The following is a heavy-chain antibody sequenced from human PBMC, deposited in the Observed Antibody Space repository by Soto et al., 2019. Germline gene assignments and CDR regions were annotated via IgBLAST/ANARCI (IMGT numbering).Heavy chain of an antibody. CDR2: TYYRSKWYN. CDR1: GDSVSSNSAA. J-gene: IGHJ6*02. D-gene: IGHD6-13*01. CDR3: ARDTYSSSWYDWAYYYYYGMDV. Sequence: SQTLSLPCAISGDSVSSNSAAWNWIRQSPSRGLEWLGRTYYRSKWYNDYAVSVKSRITINPDTSKNQFSLQLNSVTPEDTAVYYCARDTYSSSWYDWAYYYYYGMDVWGQGTTVTVSS. V-gene: IGHV6-1*01.